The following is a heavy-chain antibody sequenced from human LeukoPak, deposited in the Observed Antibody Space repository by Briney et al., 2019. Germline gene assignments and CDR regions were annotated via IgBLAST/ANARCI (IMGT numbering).Heavy chain of an antibody. V-gene: IGHV3-21*01. J-gene: IGHJ4*02. Sequence: GGSLRLSCAASGFTFSSYSMNWVRQAPGKGLEWVSSISSSSSYIYYADSVKGRFAISRDNAKNSLYLQMNSLRAEDTAVYYCASSDYVWGSYLVQYWGQGTLVTVSS. D-gene: IGHD3-16*01. CDR1: GFTFSSYS. CDR2: ISSSSSYI. CDR3: ASSDYVWGSYLVQY.